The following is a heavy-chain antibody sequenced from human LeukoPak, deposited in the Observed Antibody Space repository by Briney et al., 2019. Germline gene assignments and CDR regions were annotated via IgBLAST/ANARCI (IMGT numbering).Heavy chain of an antibody. CDR2: INEDGRTT. Sequence: EPGGSLRLSCAASGFTFSSNWMHWVRQAPGKGLVWVSRINEDGRTTNYADSVKGRFTISRDNAKNTLDLQMNNLRAEDTAVYYCVRDLGGRSGHWGQGTLVTVSS. CDR3: VRDLGGRSGH. CDR1: GFTFSSNW. J-gene: IGHJ4*02. D-gene: IGHD1-26*01. V-gene: IGHV3-74*01.